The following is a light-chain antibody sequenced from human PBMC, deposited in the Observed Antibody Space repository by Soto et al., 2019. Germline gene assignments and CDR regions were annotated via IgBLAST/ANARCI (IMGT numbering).Light chain of an antibody. J-gene: IGKJ2*01. CDR1: QTISSN. CDR3: QQYHNWPPQYA. CDR2: GAS. V-gene: IGKV3-15*01. Sequence: EIVMTQSPATLSVSPGERATLSCRASQTISSNLAWYQQKPGQAPRLLIHGASTRATGVPARFSGSGSGTDFTLTISSLQSEDLAVYYCQQYHNWPPQYAFGQGTKLQLK.